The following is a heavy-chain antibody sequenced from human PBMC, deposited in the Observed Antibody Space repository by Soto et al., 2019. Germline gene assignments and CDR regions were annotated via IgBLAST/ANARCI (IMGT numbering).Heavy chain of an antibody. D-gene: IGHD5-12*01. CDR2: IIPIFGTA. V-gene: IGHV1-69*13. CDR1: GGTFSSYA. CDR3: ARDHRHSGYDRLYYGMDV. Sequence: GASVKVSCKASGGTFSSYAISWVRQAPGQGLEWMGGIIPIFGTANYAQKFQGRVTITADESTSTAYMELSSLRSEDTAVYYCARDHRHSGYDRLYYGMDVWGQGTTVNVSS. J-gene: IGHJ6*01.